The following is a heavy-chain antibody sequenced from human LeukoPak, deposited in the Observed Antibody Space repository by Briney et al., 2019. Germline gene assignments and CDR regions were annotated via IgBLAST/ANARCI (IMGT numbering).Heavy chain of an antibody. CDR1: GGSFSAYY. CDR3: ARALVGSSSGYFYYYMDV. CDR2: IYYSGST. Sequence: PSETLSLTCAVYGGSFSAYYWSWIRQPPGKGLEWIGSIYYSGSTYYNPSLKSRVTISVDTSKNQLSLNLSSVTAADTAVYYCARALVGSSSGYFYYYMDVWGKGTTVTVSS. V-gene: IGHV4-34*01. J-gene: IGHJ6*03. D-gene: IGHD6-6*01.